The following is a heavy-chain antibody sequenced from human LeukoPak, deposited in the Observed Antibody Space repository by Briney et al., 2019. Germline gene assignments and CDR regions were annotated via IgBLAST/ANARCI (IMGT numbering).Heavy chain of an antibody. J-gene: IGHJ4*02. Sequence: ASVKVSCKAFGYTFTSYAMHWVRQAPGQRLEWMGWISAYNGNTNYAQKLQGRVTMTTDTSTSTAYMELRSLRSDDTAVYYCARVGVRDIVVVPAKEFDYWGQGTLVTVSS. CDR2: ISAYNGNT. CDR1: GYTFTSYA. V-gene: IGHV1-18*01. D-gene: IGHD2-2*01. CDR3: ARVGVRDIVVVPAKEFDY.